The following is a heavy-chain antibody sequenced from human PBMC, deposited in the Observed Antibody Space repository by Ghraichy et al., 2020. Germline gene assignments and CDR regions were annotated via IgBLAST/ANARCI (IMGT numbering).Heavy chain of an antibody. CDR1: GFTFSSYW. Sequence: GGSLRLSCEASGFTFSSYWMHWVRQASGKGLVWVSRLNNDGSSTSYADSVKGRFTISRDNAKNTLYLQMNSLRAEDTVVYYCAAWSGYDYYYYYMDVWGKGTTVTVSS. D-gene: IGHD3-3*01. CDR3: AAWSGYDYYYYYMDV. J-gene: IGHJ6*03. CDR2: LNNDGSST. V-gene: IGHV3-74*01.